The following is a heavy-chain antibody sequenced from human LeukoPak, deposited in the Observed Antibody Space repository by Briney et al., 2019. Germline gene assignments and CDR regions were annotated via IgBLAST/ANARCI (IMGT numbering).Heavy chain of an antibody. Sequence: SGTLSLTCAVYGGSFSGYYWSWIRQPPGKGLEWIGEINHSGSTNYNPSLKSRVTISVDTSKNQFSLKLSSVTAADTAVYYCARAHYDILTGYYTGPDFDYWGQGTLVTVSS. CDR1: GGSFSGYY. CDR2: INHSGST. V-gene: IGHV4-34*01. D-gene: IGHD3-9*01. CDR3: ARAHYDILTGYYTGPDFDY. J-gene: IGHJ4*02.